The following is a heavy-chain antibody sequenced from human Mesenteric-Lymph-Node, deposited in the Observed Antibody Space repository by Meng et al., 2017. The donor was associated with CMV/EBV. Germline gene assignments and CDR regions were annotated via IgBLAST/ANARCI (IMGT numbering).Heavy chain of an antibody. Sequence: GESLKISCAASGFTFDDYGMSWVRQAPGKGLEWVSSINAGDNFIYYADSVQGRFTISRDNAKNSLYLQMSSLRAEDTALYYCARDLTGTYYFLGYWGQGTLVTVSS. V-gene: IGHV3-21*01. CDR1: GFTFDDYG. D-gene: IGHD2/OR15-2a*01. CDR3: ARDLTGTYYFLGY. J-gene: IGHJ4*02. CDR2: INAGDNFI.